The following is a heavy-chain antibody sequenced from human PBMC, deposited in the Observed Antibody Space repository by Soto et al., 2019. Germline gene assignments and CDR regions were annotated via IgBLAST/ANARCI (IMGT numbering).Heavy chain of an antibody. CDR3: ARGGHVVVVTAAFDY. J-gene: IGHJ4*02. D-gene: IGHD2-21*02. V-gene: IGHV1-46*01. Sequence: QVQLMQSGAEVKKPGASVKVSCKASGNTFTNYYIHWVRQAPGQGLEWMGTVNPRGGHTTHSQNSLDSVTXAXPXSXRTLPIEPTSLTSADTAVYYCARGGHVVVVTAAFDYWGQGTLVTVSS. CDR1: GNTFTNYY. CDR2: VNPRGGHT.